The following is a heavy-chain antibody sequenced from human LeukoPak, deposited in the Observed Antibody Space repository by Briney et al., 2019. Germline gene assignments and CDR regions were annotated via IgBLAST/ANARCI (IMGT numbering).Heavy chain of an antibody. CDR3: AKDPGFGSVSYYAFEY. J-gene: IGHJ4*02. V-gene: IGHV3-30*18. D-gene: IGHD3-10*01. Sequence: PGRSLRLSCAASGFTFRSYGMHWVRQAPGKGLEWVAVISYDGNNEYYADSVKGRFTISRDNSKNTLYLQMNSLRTEDTAVYYCAKDPGFGSVSYYAFEYWGQGTLVTVSS. CDR2: ISYDGNNE. CDR1: GFTFRSYG.